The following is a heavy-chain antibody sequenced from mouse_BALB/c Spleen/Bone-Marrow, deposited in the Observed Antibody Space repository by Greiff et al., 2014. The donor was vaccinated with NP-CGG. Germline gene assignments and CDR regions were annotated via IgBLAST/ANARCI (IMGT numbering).Heavy chain of an antibody. V-gene: IGHV1-7*01. CDR3: ARGNPLYAMDY. CDR1: GYTFTSYW. CDR2: INPSTGYT. Sequence: VQLQESGAELAKPGASVKMSCKASGYTFTSYWMHWVKQRPGQGLEWIGYINPSTGYTDYNQKFKDKATLTADKSSSTAYMQLSSLTSKDSAVYYCARGNPLYAMDYWGQGTSVTVSS. J-gene: IGHJ4*01. D-gene: IGHD2-1*01.